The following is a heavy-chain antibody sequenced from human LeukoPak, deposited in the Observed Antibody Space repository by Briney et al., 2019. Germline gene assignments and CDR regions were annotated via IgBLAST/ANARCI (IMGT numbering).Heavy chain of an antibody. Sequence: GGSLRLSCAASGFTFSSYSMNWVRQAPGKGLEWVSYISSSSSIIYYADSVKGRFTISRDNAKNSLYLQMNSLRAEDTAVYYCAREGGQQLVSPLGYWGQGTLVTVSS. D-gene: IGHD6-13*01. CDR3: AREGGQQLVSPLGY. CDR2: ISSSSSII. V-gene: IGHV3-48*01. CDR1: GFTFSSYS. J-gene: IGHJ4*02.